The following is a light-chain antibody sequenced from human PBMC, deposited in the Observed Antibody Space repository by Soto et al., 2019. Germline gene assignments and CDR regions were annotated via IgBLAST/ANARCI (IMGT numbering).Light chain of an antibody. CDR3: QQRSNWL. CDR2: DAS. J-gene: IGKJ4*01. Sequence: EIGLTQSPATLSLSPGERATLSCRASQSVSSYLAWYQQKPGQAPRLLIYDASNRATGIPDRFSGSGSGTDFTLTISSLEPEDCAVYYCQQRSNWLFGGGTKVEIK. V-gene: IGKV3-11*01. CDR1: QSVSSY.